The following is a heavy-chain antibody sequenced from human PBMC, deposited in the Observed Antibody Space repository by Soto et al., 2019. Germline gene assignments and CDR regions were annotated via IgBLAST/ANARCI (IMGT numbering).Heavy chain of an antibody. J-gene: IGHJ4*02. CDR1: GGTFSSYA. Sequence: SVKVSCKASGGTFSSYAISWVRQAPGQGLEWMGGIIPIFGTANYAQKFQGRVTITADKSTSTAYMELSSLRSEDTAVYYCARPRTWGRYYFDYWGQGTLVTVSS. CDR3: ARPRTWGRYYFDY. D-gene: IGHD1-26*01. CDR2: IIPIFGTA. V-gene: IGHV1-69*06.